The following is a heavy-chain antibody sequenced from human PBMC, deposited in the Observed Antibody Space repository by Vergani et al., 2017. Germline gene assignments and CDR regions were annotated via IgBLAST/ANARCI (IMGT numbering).Heavy chain of an antibody. J-gene: IGHJ4*02. Sequence: QVQLVESGGGVVQPGRSLRLSCAASGFTFSSYGMHWVRQAPGKGLEWVAVFSYDGSNKYYPDSVKGRFTISRDNSKNTLYLQMNSLRAEDTAVYYCAKDLRSSTSSTFDYWGQGTLVTVSS. CDR1: GFTFSSYG. CDR2: FSYDGSNK. D-gene: IGHD2-2*01. CDR3: AKDLRSSTSSTFDY. V-gene: IGHV3-30*18.